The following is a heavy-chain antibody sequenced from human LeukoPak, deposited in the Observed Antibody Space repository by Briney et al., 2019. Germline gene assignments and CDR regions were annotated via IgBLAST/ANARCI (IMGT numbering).Heavy chain of an antibody. CDR2: ISWNSGNI. D-gene: IGHD3-9*01. V-gene: IGHV3-9*01. Sequence: AGGSLRLSCAASGFTFDDYAIHWVRQAPGEGLEWVSGISWNSGNIGHADSAKGRFTISRDNAKNSLYLQMNSLRVEDTALYYCARSRNYDILGALDYWGQGTLVTVSS. CDR3: ARSRNYDILGALDY. CDR1: GFTFDDYA. J-gene: IGHJ4*02.